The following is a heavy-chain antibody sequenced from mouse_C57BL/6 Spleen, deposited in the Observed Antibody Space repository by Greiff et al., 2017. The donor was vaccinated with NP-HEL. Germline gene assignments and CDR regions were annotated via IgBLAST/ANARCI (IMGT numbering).Heavy chain of an antibody. CDR1: GFTFSDYY. Sequence: EVKVMESEGGLVQPGSSMKLSCTASGFTFSDYYMAWVRQVPEKGLEWVANINYDGSSTYYLDSLKSRFIISRDNAKNILYLQMSSLKSEDTATYYCARGLLGMDYWGQGTSVTVSS. CDR2: INYDGSST. V-gene: IGHV5-16*01. J-gene: IGHJ4*01. D-gene: IGHD2-13*01. CDR3: ARGLLGMDY.